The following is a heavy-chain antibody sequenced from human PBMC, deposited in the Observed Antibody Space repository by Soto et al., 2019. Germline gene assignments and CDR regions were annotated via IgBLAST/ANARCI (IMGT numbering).Heavy chain of an antibody. V-gene: IGHV5-51*03. Sequence: EVQLVQSGAEVKKPGESLKISCKGSGYSFTSYWIGWVRQMPGKGLEWMGIIYPGDSDTRYSPSFQGQVTISADKSISTAYLQWSSLKASDTAMYYCVRSGYSTYYYYYYMDVWGKGTTVTVSS. CDR2: IYPGDSDT. D-gene: IGHD6-13*01. J-gene: IGHJ6*03. CDR1: GYSFTSYW. CDR3: VRSGYSTYYYYYYMDV.